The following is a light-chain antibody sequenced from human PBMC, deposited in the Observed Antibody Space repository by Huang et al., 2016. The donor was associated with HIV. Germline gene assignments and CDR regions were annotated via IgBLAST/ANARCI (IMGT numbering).Light chain of an antibody. V-gene: IGKV2D-29*01. CDR1: QSLLHSDGKTY. CDR3: MHSTQHPYT. CDR2: EVS. Sequence: DIVMTQTPLSLSVTPGQPASISCKSSQSLLHSDGKTYLYWYLQQPCQPPQLLIYEVSNRCSGVPDRFSGSGSGTDFTVKISRVEAEDVGVYYCMHSTQHPYTFGQGTKLEIK. J-gene: IGKJ2*01.